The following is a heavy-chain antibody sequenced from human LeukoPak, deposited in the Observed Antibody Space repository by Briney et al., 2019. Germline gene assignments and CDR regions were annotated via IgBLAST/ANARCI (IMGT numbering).Heavy chain of an antibody. V-gene: IGHV4-59*08. CDR3: AREYSSSSGRRAFDI. CDR2: LYYSGST. D-gene: IGHD6-6*01. Sequence: SETLSLTCTVSGGSISGYYWSWLRQPPGKGLEWIGYLYYSGSTNYNPSLKSRLTISIDTSENQFSLKLSSVTAADTAVYYCAREYSSSSGRRAFDIWGQGTMVTVSS. J-gene: IGHJ3*02. CDR1: GGSISGYY.